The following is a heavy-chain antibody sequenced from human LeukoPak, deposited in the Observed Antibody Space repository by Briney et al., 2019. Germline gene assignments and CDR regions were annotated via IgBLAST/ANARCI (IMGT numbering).Heavy chain of an antibody. J-gene: IGHJ6*03. Sequence: PGGSLRLSCAASGFTFSTYGMHWVRQAPGKGLEWVAFIRYDGSNKYYADSVKGRFTISRDNSKNTLYLQMNSLRAEDTAVYYCAKSLTGDYYYYMDDWGKGTTVTVSS. D-gene: IGHD7-27*01. CDR2: IRYDGSNK. V-gene: IGHV3-30*02. CDR1: GFTFSTYG. CDR3: AKSLTGDYYYYMDD.